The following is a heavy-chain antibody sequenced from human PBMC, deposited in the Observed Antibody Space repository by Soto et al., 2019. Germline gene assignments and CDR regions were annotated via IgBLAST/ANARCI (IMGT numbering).Heavy chain of an antibody. Sequence: QLQLQESGPGLVKPSETLSLTCTVSGGSISSSSYYWGWIRQPPGKGLEWIGSIYYSGSTYYNPSLKSRVTISVDTSMNQFSLKLSSVTAADTAVYYCARLVYSSGWYAFDYWGQGTLVTVSS. D-gene: IGHD6-19*01. CDR2: IYYSGST. CDR1: GGSISSSSYY. V-gene: IGHV4-39*01. CDR3: ARLVYSSGWYAFDY. J-gene: IGHJ4*02.